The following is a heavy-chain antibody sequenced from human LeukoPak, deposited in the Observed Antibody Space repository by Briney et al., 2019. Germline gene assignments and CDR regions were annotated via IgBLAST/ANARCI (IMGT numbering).Heavy chain of an antibody. CDR2: LPPDELGI. V-gene: IGHV3-74*01. J-gene: IGHJ4*02. CDR1: GFIFGHYV. Sequence: PGGSLRLSCAASGFIFGHYVMSWVRQAPGMGLVWVSRLPPDELGIIYADSVKGRFTVSRDNAKNTVYLQMNNLRVDDTAMYYCVGTIASRGSEYWGQGALVTVSS. CDR3: VGTIASRGSEY. D-gene: IGHD6-6*01.